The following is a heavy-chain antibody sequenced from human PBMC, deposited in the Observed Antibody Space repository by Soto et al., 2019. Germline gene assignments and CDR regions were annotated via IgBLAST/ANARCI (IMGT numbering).Heavy chain of an antibody. CDR2: ISAYNGNT. J-gene: IGHJ6*02. CDR3: ARQPGIAVAGPRHGMDV. Sequence: ASVKVSCKASGYTFTSYGISWVRQAPGQGLEWMGWISAYNGNTNYAQKLQGRVTMTTDTSTSTAYMELRSLRSDDTAVYYCARQPGIAVAGPRHGMDVWGQGTTVTVSS. CDR1: GYTFTSYG. V-gene: IGHV1-18*01. D-gene: IGHD6-19*01.